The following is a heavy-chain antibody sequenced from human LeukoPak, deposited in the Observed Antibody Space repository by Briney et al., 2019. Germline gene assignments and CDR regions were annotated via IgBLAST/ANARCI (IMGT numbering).Heavy chain of an antibody. CDR2: ISWNSNSI. Sequence: GGSLRLSCAASGFTFDDYAMHWVRHAPGKGLEWVSGISWNSNSIDYADSVKGRFTISRDNAKNSLYLQMNSLRAEDTALYYCAKAPSFQLISPYFDYWGRGTLVTVSS. D-gene: IGHD2-2*01. V-gene: IGHV3-9*01. CDR1: GFTFDDYA. CDR3: AKAPSFQLISPYFDY. J-gene: IGHJ4*02.